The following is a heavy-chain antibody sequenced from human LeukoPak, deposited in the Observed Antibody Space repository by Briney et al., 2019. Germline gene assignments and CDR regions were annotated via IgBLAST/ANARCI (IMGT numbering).Heavy chain of an antibody. D-gene: IGHD3-22*01. CDR1: GGSFSGYY. CDR3: ARNPNYYDSSGYYKGLNFDY. J-gene: IGHJ4*02. Sequence: SETLSLTCAAYGGSFSGYYWSWIRQPPGKGLEWIGEINHSGSTNYNPSLKSRVTISVDTSKNQSSLKLSSVTAADTAVYYCARNPNYYDSSGYYKGLNFDYWGQGTLVTVSS. V-gene: IGHV4-34*01. CDR2: INHSGST.